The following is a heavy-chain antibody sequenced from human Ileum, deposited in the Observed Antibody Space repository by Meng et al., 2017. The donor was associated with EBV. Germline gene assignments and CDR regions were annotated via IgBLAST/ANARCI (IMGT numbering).Heavy chain of an antibody. CDR1: GGSISSGGYD. CDR3: ARGGDASGYSLDY. Sequence: QSHLQGSGPGLVKPSQTLSLTCAVSGGSISSGGYDWSWIRQPPGKGLEWIGYIYKSGSTYYNPSLTSRVTISVDTSKNQFFLKLGSVTAADTGVYYCARGGDASGYSLDYWGQGILVTVSS. D-gene: IGHD3-22*01. V-gene: IGHV4-30-4*01. CDR2: IYKSGST. J-gene: IGHJ4*02.